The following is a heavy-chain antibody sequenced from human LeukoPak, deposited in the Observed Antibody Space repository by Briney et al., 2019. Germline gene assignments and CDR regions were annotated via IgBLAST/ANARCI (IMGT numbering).Heavy chain of an antibody. CDR1: GFTFTSYH. CDR3: SDSNFQH. J-gene: IGHJ1*01. V-gene: IGHV3-7*01. CDR2: IKQDGGEK. Sequence: GGSLRLSCTASGFTFTSYHINWVRQAPGKGLEWVANIKQDGGEKSFVDSMKGRFTISRDIAKNSLYLQMNSLRPDDTAVYYCSDSNFQHWGRGTLVTVSS. D-gene: IGHD3/OR15-3a*01.